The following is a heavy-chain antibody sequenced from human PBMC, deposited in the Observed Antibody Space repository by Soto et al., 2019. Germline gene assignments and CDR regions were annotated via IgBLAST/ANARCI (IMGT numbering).Heavy chain of an antibody. CDR3: ARDRWGYGGLLDY. V-gene: IGHV4-59*01. CDR2: MYYSGSV. Sequence: QVQLQESGPGLVKPSETLSLTCTVSGGSISSYYWSWIRQPPGKGLEWIGYMYYSGSVNYNPSLKSRVAISVDPSMNRFSRKLSAVTAADTAVYYCARDRWGYGGLLDYWGPGPLVPVSS. D-gene: IGHD4-17*01. CDR1: GGSISSYY. J-gene: IGHJ4*02.